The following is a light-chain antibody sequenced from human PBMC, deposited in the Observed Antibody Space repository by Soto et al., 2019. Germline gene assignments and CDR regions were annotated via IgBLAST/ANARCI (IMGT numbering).Light chain of an antibody. V-gene: IGKV3-11*01. CDR2: DAS. CDR1: QSVSSS. Sequence: EIVLTQSPATLSLSPGERATLSCRASQSVSSSLAWYQQKPAQAPRLLIYDASNRATGIPARFSCSGSGTDXXXXXXXXXXXXXXVYYCQQRSNWPLTFGGGTKVEIK. J-gene: IGKJ4*01. CDR3: QQRSNWPLT.